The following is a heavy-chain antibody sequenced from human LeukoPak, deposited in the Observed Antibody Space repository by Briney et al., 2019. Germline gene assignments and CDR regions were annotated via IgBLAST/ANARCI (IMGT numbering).Heavy chain of an antibody. J-gene: IGHJ6*02. CDR3: ARAGTTHYYYGMDV. CDR1: GYTFTSYG. D-gene: IGHD1-1*01. V-gene: IGHV1-18*01. CDR2: ISAYNGNT. Sequence: ASVEVSCKASGYTFTSYGISWVRQAPGQGLEWMGWISAYNGNTNYAQKLQGRVTMTTDTSTSTAYMELRSLRSDDTAVYYCARAGTTHYYYGMDVWGQGTTVTVSS.